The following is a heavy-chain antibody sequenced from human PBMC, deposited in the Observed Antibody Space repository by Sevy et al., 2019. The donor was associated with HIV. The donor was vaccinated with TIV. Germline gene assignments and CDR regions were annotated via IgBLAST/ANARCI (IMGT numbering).Heavy chain of an antibody. J-gene: IGHJ4*02. V-gene: IGHV3-23*01. CDR1: GFTFSSYA. CDR2: ISGSGGST. CDR3: AKVGYYYDSSGYPETVQDY. Sequence: GGSLRLSCAASGFTFSSYAMSWVRQAPGKGLEWVSAISGSGGSTYYADSVKGRFTISRDNSKNTLYLQMNSLRAEDTAVYYCAKVGYYYDSSGYPETVQDYWGQGTLVIVSS. D-gene: IGHD3-22*01.